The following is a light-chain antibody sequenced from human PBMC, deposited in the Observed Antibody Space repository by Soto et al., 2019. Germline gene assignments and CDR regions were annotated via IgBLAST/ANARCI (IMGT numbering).Light chain of an antibody. CDR3: AAWDVSLSGLWV. V-gene: IGLV1-47*01. Sequence: QSVLTQPPSVSGTPGQRVTISCFGGSSNIGTNYVYWYQQLPGTAPKLLIYRSDQRPSGVPDRFSGPKSGTSASLAISGLRSEDEADYYCAAWDVSLSGLWVFGGGTKVTVL. J-gene: IGLJ3*02. CDR2: RSD. CDR1: SSNIGTNY.